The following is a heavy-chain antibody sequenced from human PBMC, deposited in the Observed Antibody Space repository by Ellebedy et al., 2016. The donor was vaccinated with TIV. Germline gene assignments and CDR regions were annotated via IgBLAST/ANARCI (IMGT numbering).Heavy chain of an antibody. D-gene: IGHD6-13*01. CDR2: ISNDGRNE. CDR1: GFTFRSYG. J-gene: IGHJ6*02. Sequence: PGGSLRLSYAASGFTFRSYGMHWVRQAPDKGLEWVAVISNDGRNEYYADSVKGRFTISRDNPKNTLYLQMNSLRVEDTAVYYCAKDLGQQVVRYYYYGMDVWGQGTTVTVSS. V-gene: IGHV3-30*18. CDR3: AKDLGQQVVRYYYYGMDV.